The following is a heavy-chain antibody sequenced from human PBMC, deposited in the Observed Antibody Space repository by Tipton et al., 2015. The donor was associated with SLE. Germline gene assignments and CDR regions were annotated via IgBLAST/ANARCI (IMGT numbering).Heavy chain of an antibody. CDR2: ISSSSSYI. V-gene: IGHV3-21*01. Sequence: SLRLSCAASGFTFSSYSMNWVRQAPGKGLEWVSSISSSSSYIYYADSVKGRFTISRENAENSLYLQLNSLRAGDTAVYYCARGLSATGEFDYWGQGTLVTVSS. CDR1: GFTFSSYS. J-gene: IGHJ4*02. D-gene: IGHD4-17*01. CDR3: ARGLSATGEFDY.